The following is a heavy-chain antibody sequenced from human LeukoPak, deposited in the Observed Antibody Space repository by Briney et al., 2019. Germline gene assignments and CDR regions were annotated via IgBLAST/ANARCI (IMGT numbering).Heavy chain of an antibody. CDR2: IYSGGST. J-gene: IGHJ4*02. D-gene: IGHD1-26*01. CDR3: AKGSLGGWELHDFDY. Sequence: GGSLRLSCAASGFTVSSNYMSWVRQAPGKGLEWVSVIYSGGSTYYADSVKGRFTISRDNSKNTLYLQMNSLRAEDTAVYYCAKGSLGGWELHDFDYWGQGTLVTVSS. V-gene: IGHV3-66*01. CDR1: GFTVSSNY.